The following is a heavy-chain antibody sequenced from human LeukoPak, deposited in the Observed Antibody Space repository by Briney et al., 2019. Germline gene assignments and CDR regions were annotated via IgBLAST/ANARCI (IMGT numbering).Heavy chain of an antibody. J-gene: IGHJ4*02. Sequence: GGSLRLSCAASGFTFSDYYMSWIRQAPGKGLEWVSYISSSGSTIYYADSVKGRFTISRDNAKNSLYLQMNSLRAEDTAVYYCARSAFSAYYYDSSGYSIDYWGQGTLVTVSS. CDR3: ARSAFSAYYYDSSGYSIDY. CDR2: ISSSGSTI. V-gene: IGHV3-11*04. CDR1: GFTFSDYY. D-gene: IGHD3-22*01.